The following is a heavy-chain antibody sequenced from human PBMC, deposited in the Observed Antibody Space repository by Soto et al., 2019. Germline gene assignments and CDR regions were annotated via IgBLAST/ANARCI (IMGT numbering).Heavy chain of an antibody. CDR1: GGTFNTYT. CDR3: AITYCRDNSCPRDFDF. CDR2: FIPILDMG. Sequence: QVQVVQSGAEVKKPESSVKVSCKPSGGTFNTYTVNWVRLAPGHGLEWMGRFIPILDMGNYAQKFQDRVTITADRSTFTAYMELNSLTSADTAVYYCAITYCRDNSCPRDFDFWGPGTRVTVSS. V-gene: IGHV1-69*02. D-gene: IGHD2-21*01. J-gene: IGHJ4*02.